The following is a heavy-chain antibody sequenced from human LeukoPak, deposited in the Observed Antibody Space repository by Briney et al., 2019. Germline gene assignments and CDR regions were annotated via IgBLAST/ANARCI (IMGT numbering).Heavy chain of an antibody. V-gene: IGHV4-39*01. CDR3: YSGSESYRSLDI. CDR2: INHSGST. J-gene: IGHJ3*02. CDR1: GGSISSGGYS. D-gene: IGHD3-10*01. Sequence: PSETLSLTCAVSGGSISSGGYSWSWIRQPPGKGLEWIGEINHSGSTNYNPSLKSRVTVSVDTSKNQFSLKLTSVTAADTALYYRYSGSESYRSLDIWGRGTMVTVSS.